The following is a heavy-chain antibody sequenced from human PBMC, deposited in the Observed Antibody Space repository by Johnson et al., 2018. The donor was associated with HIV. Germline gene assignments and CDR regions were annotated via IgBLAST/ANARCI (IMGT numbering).Heavy chain of an antibody. CDR3: AKEPLVRGVNAFDI. J-gene: IGHJ3*02. D-gene: IGHD3-10*01. CDR1: GFTFSSYA. Sequence: QMQLVESGGGVVQPGRSLRLSCAASGFTFSSYAMHWVRQAPGKGLEWVAVISYDGSNKYYADSVKGRFTISRDNSKNTLYLQMNSLRAEDTAVYYCAKEPLVRGVNAFDIWGQGTMVTVSS. CDR2: ISYDGSNK. V-gene: IGHV3-30*04.